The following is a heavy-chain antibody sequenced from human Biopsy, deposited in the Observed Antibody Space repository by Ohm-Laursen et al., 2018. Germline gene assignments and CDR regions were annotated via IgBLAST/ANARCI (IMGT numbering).Heavy chain of an antibody. CDR2: LNPVSGNS. CDR3: GRAVRNQLLTDP. Sequence: GASVKVSCKVSGYTFTSYDITWVRQASGQGPEWIGWLNPVSGNSNFGQKFRGRVTVTSDTSISTAYMELSGLTSDDTATYYCGRAVRNQLLTDPWGQGTQVTVSS. D-gene: IGHD1-7*01. V-gene: IGHV1-8*01. J-gene: IGHJ5*02. CDR1: GYTFTSYD.